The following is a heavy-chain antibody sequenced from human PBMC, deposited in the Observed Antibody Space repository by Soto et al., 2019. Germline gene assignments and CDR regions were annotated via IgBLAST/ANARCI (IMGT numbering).Heavy chain of an antibody. CDR1: GFTFSSEA. D-gene: IGHD4-4*01. J-gene: IGHJ5*02. V-gene: IGHV3-23*01. CDR3: AKSLDIHYKNWFDP. Sequence: GGSLRLSCAASGFTFSSEAMNWVRQAPGKGLEWVSIISGSDSRTYYADSVKGRFTISRDNSKNTLYLDMNSLRAEDTAVYYCAKSLDIHYKNWFDPWGQGALVTVS. CDR2: ISGSDSRT.